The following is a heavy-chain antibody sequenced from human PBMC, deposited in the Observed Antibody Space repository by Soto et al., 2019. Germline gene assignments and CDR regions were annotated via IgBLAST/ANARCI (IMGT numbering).Heavy chain of an antibody. CDR3: AKGTPYYDILTGYYSYYYYYGMDV. V-gene: IGHV3-9*01. CDR2: ISWNSGSI. CDR1: GFTFDDYA. J-gene: IGHJ6*02. Sequence: LRLSCAASGFTFDDYAMHWVRQAPGKGLEWVSGISWNSGSIGYADSVKGRFTISRDNAKNSLYLQMNSLRAEDTALYYCAKGTPYYDILTGYYSYYYYYGMDVWGQGTTVTVSS. D-gene: IGHD3-9*01.